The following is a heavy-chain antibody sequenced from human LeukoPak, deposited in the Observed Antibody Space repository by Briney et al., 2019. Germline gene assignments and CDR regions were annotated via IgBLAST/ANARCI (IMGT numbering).Heavy chain of an antibody. CDR2: MYHNGST. CDR1: GGSISSISYY. V-gene: IGHV4-39*01. Sequence: TSETLSLTCTVSGGSISSISYYWGWIRQPPRKGLEWIGSMYHNGSTYYNPSLKSRVTISVDTSKNQFSLKLTSVTAADTAVYYCARHPSGRMWLQQGGWFDPWGQGTLVTVSS. CDR3: ARHPSGRMWLQQGGWFDP. D-gene: IGHD5-24*01. J-gene: IGHJ5*02.